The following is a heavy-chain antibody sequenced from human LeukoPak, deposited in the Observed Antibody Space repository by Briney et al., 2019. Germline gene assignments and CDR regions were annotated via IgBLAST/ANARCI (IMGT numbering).Heavy chain of an antibody. D-gene: IGHD3-22*01. V-gene: IGHV1-18*01. CDR3: ARDQSYYDSSGYYYLSAFDI. Sequence: ASVKVSCKASGYTFTSYGIGWVRQAPGQGLEWMGWISAYNGNTNYAQKLQGRVTMTTDTSTSTAYMELGSLRSDDTAVYYCARDQSYYDSSGYYYLSAFDIWGQGTMVTVSS. J-gene: IGHJ3*02. CDR1: GYTFTSYG. CDR2: ISAYNGNT.